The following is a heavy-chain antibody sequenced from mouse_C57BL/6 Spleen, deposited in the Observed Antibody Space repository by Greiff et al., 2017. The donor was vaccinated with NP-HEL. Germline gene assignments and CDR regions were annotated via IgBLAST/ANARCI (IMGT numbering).Heavy chain of an antibody. CDR3: ARLEDI. CDR1: GFSLTSYG. V-gene: IGHV2-9*02. Sequence: VHLVESGPGLVAPSQSLSITCTVSGFSLTSYGVHWVRQPPGKGLEWLGVIWAGGSTNYNSALMSRLSSSKDNSKSQVFLKMNSRQTDDTAMYYCARLEDIWGQGTTLIVAS. J-gene: IGHJ2*01. D-gene: IGHD1-3*01. CDR2: IWAGGST.